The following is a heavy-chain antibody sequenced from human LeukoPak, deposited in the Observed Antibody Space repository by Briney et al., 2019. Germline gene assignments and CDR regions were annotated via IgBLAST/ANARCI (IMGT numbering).Heavy chain of an antibody. J-gene: IGHJ4*02. D-gene: IGHD6-19*01. CDR1: GFTLNSYA. CDR2: ISGSGDST. Sequence: PGGSLRLSCAASGFTLNSYAMNWVRQAPGKGLEWVSLISGSGDSTYYADSVKGRFTISRDNSKNTLSLQMNSLRAEDTAVYYCAKGLQIGYATGWKNPFDYWGQGTLVTVSS. CDR3: AKGLQIGYATGWKNPFDY. V-gene: IGHV3-23*01.